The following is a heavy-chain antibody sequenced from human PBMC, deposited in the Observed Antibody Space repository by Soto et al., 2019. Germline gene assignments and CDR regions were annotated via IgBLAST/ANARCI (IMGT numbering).Heavy chain of an antibody. J-gene: IGHJ4*02. V-gene: IGHV3-11*01. CDR3: ASHYDMWSGYLSPVDY. Sequence: QVQLVESGGDLVKPGGSLRLSCAASGYTFSDYYMSWIRQAPGKGLEWISYIDTSGTKIYYADSVKGRFTITRDNAKNSLYREMKGLREGDTAVYYCASHYDMWSGYLSPVDYWGQGTLVTVSS. CDR2: IDTSGTKI. CDR1: GYTFSDYY. D-gene: IGHD3-3*01.